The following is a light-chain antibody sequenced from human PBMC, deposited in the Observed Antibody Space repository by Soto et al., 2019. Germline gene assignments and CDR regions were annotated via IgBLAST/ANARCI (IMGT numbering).Light chain of an antibody. CDR3: QQSYSTPYT. Sequence: IHMTQSPSSLSASVGDRVTITCRASRRITTYLNWYQQKPGKAPKLLISTAATLQGGVPSRFSGSGSGTDFTLTITTLQPEDFATYFCQQSYSTPYTFGQGTKLEIK. CDR1: RRITTY. CDR2: TAA. J-gene: IGKJ2*01. V-gene: IGKV1-39*01.